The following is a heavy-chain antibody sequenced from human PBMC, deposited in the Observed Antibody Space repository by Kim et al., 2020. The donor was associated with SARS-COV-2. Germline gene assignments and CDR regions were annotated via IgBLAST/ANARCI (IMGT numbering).Heavy chain of an antibody. D-gene: IGHD3-22*01. CDR3: AGSGYYWRAFDI. CDR1: GGSISSSNW. V-gene: IGHV4-4*02. J-gene: IGHJ3*02. Sequence: SETLSLTCAVSGGSISSSNWWSWVRQPPGKGLEWIGEIYHSGSTNYNPSLKSRVTISVDKSKNQFSLKLSSVTAADTAVYYCAGSGYYWRAFDIWGQGTMVTVSS. CDR2: IYHSGST.